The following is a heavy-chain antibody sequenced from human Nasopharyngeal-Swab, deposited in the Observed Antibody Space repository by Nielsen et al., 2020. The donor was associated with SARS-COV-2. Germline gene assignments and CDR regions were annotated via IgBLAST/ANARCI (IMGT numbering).Heavy chain of an antibody. Sequence: QPSGKGLEWVSSISSSSSYIYYADSVKGRFTISRDNAKNSLYLQMNSLRAEDTAVYYCAKAHPIVGANELDYWGQGTLVTVSS. CDR3: AKAHPIVGANELDY. D-gene: IGHD1-26*01. V-gene: IGHV3-21*01. J-gene: IGHJ4*02. CDR2: ISSSSSYI.